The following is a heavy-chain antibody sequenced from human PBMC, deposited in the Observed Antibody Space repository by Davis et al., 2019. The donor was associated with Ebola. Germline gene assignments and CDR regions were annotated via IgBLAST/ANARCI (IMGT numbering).Heavy chain of an antibody. J-gene: IGHJ3*02. CDR2: ISYDGSNK. D-gene: IGHD1-20*01. CDR3: AKAGYNWNPGAFDI. CDR1: GFTFSSYG. V-gene: IGHV3-30*18. Sequence: GESLKISCAASGFTFSSYGMHWARQAPGKGLEWVAVISYDGSNKYYADSVKGRFTISRDNSKNTLYLQMNSLRAEDTAVYYCAKAGYNWNPGAFDIWGQGTMVTVSS.